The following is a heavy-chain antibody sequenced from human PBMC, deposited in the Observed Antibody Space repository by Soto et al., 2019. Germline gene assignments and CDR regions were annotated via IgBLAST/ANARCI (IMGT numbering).Heavy chain of an antibody. CDR1: GGTFSSYA. CDR2: IIPIFGTA. J-gene: IGHJ6*02. V-gene: IGHV1-69*12. CDR3: AGTQDIVVVPAAMPHYYYYGMDV. Sequence: QVQLVQSGAEVKKPGSSVKVSCKASGGTFSSYAISWVRQAPGQGLEWMGGIIPIFGTANYAQKFQGRVTITADESTSTAYMELSSLRSEDTAVYYCAGTQDIVVVPAAMPHYYYYGMDVWGQGTTVTVSS. D-gene: IGHD2-2*01.